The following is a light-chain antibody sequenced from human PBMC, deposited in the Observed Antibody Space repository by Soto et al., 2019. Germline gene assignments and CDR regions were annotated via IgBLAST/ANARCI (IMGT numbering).Light chain of an antibody. CDR1: QSVTKY. Sequence: EIVLTQSPATLSLSPGERATLSCRASQSVTKYLAWYQQKPGQAPRLLIYDTSNRATGIPARFSGSGSGTDFTLTIGSLQSEDFAVYYCQQYNDWPPTFGQGTKVDIK. J-gene: IGKJ1*01. CDR2: DTS. CDR3: QQYNDWPPT. V-gene: IGKV3-11*01.